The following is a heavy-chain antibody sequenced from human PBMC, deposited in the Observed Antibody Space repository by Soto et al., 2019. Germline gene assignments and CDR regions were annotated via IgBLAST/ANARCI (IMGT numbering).Heavy chain of an antibody. J-gene: IGHJ4*02. V-gene: IGHV4-39*01. CDR2: ISYSGKT. CDR3: AKNLPRAGRFDY. CDR1: GASITSTTYF. Sequence: SETLSLTCTLSGASITSTTYFWAWIRKPPGKGLEWVGSISYSGKTHYNPSLKSRVTISVDRSKNQFALQMSSVTAADTAVYYCAKNLPRAGRFDYWGQGSLVTVSS. D-gene: IGHD6-6*01.